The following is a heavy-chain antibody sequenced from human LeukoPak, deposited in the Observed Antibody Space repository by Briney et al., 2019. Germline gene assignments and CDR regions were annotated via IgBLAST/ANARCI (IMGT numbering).Heavy chain of an antibody. D-gene: IGHD1-26*01. CDR3: AKWGAPSGDYYYFDY. V-gene: IGHV3-30*18. Sequence: PGRSLRLSCAASGFTFSSYGMHWVRQAPGKGLEWVAVISYDGSNKYYADSVKGRLTISRDNSKNTLYLQMNSLRAEDTAVYYCAKWGAPSGDYYYFDYWGQGTLVTVSS. CDR2: ISYDGSNK. J-gene: IGHJ4*02. CDR1: GFTFSSYG.